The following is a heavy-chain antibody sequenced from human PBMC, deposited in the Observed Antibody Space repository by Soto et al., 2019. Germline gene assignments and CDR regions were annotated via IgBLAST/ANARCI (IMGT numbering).Heavy chain of an antibody. CDR1: GFTFDDYA. J-gene: IGHJ4*02. Sequence: EVQLVESGGGLVQPGRSLRLSCAASGFTFDDYAIHWVRQATGKRLESVSGISWNSGSIGYADSVKGRFTIYRDNAKNSLYLQMNSLRAEDTALYCSAKDISPTYYYDSSGYSLFDYWGQGTLVTVSS. V-gene: IGHV3-9*01. D-gene: IGHD3-22*01. CDR2: ISWNSGSI. CDR3: AKDISPTYYYDSSGYSLFDY.